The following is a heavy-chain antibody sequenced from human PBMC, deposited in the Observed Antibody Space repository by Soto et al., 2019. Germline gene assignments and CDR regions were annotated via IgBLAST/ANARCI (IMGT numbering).Heavy chain of an antibody. CDR3: TNDRRAGAGEINVFDI. CDR1: GFIFDDHA. V-gene: IGHV3-9*01. J-gene: IGHJ3*02. D-gene: IGHD6-25*01. Sequence: EVQLVESGGGLVQPGRSLRLSCTASGFIFDDHAMHWVRLPPGRGLECVSGISWNSETIFYADSVKGRFTISRDNAKTSPYLQMNGLTVDDTVFYYCTNDRRAGAGEINVFDIWGQGTMVSVSS. CDR2: ISWNSETI.